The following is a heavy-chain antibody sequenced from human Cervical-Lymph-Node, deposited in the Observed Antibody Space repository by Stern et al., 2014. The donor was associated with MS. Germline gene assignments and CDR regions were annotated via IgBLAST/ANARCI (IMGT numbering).Heavy chain of an antibody. V-gene: IGHV4-59*01. J-gene: IGHJ5*02. CDR1: GGSISSYY. CDR2: IYYSGST. Sequence: QVQLQESGPGLVKPSETMSLTCTVSGGSISSYYWSWIRQPPGKGLEWIGYIYYSGSTNYNPSLKGRVTISVDTSKNQFSLKLSSVTAADTAVYYCARGGLTASPFDPWGQGTLVTVSS. D-gene: IGHD4/OR15-4a*01. CDR3: ARGGLTASPFDP.